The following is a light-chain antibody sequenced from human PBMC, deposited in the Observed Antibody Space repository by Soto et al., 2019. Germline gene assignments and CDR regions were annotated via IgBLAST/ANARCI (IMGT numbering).Light chain of an antibody. CDR3: QQYGSSPLT. CDR1: QSVSSSY. J-gene: IGKJ1*01. CDR2: GAS. V-gene: IGKV3-20*01. Sequence: EIVLTQSPGTLSLSPGERATLSCRASQSVSSSYLAWYQQKPGQAPSLLIYGASSRATGIPDRFSGSGSGKDFTLTISRLEPEDFAMYYCQQYGSSPLTFGQGTKVEIK.